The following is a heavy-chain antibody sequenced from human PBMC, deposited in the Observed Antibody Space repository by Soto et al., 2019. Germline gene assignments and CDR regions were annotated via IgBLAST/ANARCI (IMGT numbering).Heavy chain of an antibody. CDR1: EYTFTDFY. D-gene: IGHD1-26*01. CDR3: ARGGRYFFDY. CDR2: INPNSGGT. Sequence: ASVKVSCKASEYTFTDFYIHWVRQAPGQGLEWMGWINPNSGGTKYVQKFQGWVTMTRDTSISTAYMELSRLRSDDTAVYYCARGGRYFFDYWGQGALVTVPQ. V-gene: IGHV1-2*04. J-gene: IGHJ4*02.